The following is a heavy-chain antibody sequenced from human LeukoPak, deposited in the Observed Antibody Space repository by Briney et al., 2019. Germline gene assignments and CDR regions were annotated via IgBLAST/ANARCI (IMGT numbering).Heavy chain of an antibody. V-gene: IGHV3-20*04. Sequence: GGSLRLSCAASGFNFEGYGISWVRQAPGKGLEWVSGINWTGDNTAYADSVKGRFTISRDNAKDSLYLQMDSLRADDTALYYCATLTGPRTFDYWGQGTLVTVSS. CDR3: ATLTGPRTFDY. D-gene: IGHD1-20*01. CDR1: GFNFEGYG. CDR2: INWTGDNT. J-gene: IGHJ4*02.